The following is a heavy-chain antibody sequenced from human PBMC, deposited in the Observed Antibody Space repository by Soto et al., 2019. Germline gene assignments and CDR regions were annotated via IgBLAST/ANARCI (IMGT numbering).Heavy chain of an antibody. J-gene: IGHJ6*02. Sequence: SETLSLTCTVSGGSVSSNSYSWGWIRQSPGKGLEWIGTIYSSENTYYNPSLLSRVTISVDTSKNQFSLKLSSVTAADTAVYYCARSITIFGGAYYYYYGMDVWGQGTTVTVSS. CDR2: IYSSENT. CDR3: ARSITIFGGAYYYYYGMDV. D-gene: IGHD3-3*01. V-gene: IGHV4-39*01. CDR1: GGSVSSNSYS.